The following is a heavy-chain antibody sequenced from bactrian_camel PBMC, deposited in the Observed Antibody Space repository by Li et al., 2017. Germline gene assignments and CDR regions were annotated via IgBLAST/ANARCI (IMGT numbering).Heavy chain of an antibody. CDR2: VSKGGLIR. D-gene: IGHD2*01. V-gene: IGHV3S1*01. Sequence: VQLVESGGGLVQPGGSLRLSCAASGFTFSNTWMYWVRQAPGKGLEWVSSVSKGGLIRDYAESVKGRFTISRDNAKNTLYLELNSLKIEDTRYKYSGQGTQVTVS. CDR1: GFTFSNTW. J-gene: IGHJ4*01.